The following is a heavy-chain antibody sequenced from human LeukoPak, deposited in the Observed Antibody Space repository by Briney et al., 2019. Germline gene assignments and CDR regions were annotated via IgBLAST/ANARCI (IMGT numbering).Heavy chain of an antibody. CDR1: GFTLKTHA. V-gene: IGHV3-23*01. CDR3: AKRLKRNYYYHYAMDV. J-gene: IGHJ6*02. D-gene: IGHD3-22*01. CDR2: IDDSGVIR. Sequence: GGSLRLSCAASGFTLKTHAMSWVRQAPGKGLEWVSRIDDSGVIRSYADSVKGRFTISRDNSKMTLTLQMNSLRAEDTAVYYCAKRLKRNYYYHYAMDVWGQGTTVTVSS.